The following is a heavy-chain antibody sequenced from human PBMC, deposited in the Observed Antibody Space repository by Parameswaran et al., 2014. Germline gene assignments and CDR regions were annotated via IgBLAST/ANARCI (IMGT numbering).Heavy chain of an antibody. CDR2: IYHSGST. Sequence: PGKGLEWIGYIYHSGSTYYNPSLKSRVTISVDRSKNQFSLKLSSVTAADTAVYYCARGVGSSHRFDYWGQGTLVTVSS. CDR3: ARGVGSSHRFDY. V-gene: IGHV4-30-2*01. D-gene: IGHD1-26*01. J-gene: IGHJ4*02.